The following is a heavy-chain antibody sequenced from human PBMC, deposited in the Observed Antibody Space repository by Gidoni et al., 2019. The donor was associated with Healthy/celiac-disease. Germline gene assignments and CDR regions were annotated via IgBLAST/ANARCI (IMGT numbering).Heavy chain of an antibody. CDR1: GFTFSSYS. J-gene: IGHJ6*02. CDR2: ISSSSSTI. V-gene: IGHV3-48*02. D-gene: IGHD3-3*01. CDR3: AKLKTYYDFWSGYYSDYYYYGMDV. Sequence: EVQLVESGGGLVQPGGSLRLSCAASGFTFSSYSMNWVRQAPGKGLEWVSDISSSSSTIYYADSVKGRFTISRDNAKNSLYLQMNSLRDEDTAVYYCAKLKTYYDFWSGYYSDYYYYGMDVWGQGTTVTVSS.